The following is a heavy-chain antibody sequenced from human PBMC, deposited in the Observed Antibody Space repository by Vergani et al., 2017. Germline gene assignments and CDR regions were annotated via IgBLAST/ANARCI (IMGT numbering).Heavy chain of an antibody. V-gene: IGHV1-69*01. D-gene: IGHD3-9*01. J-gene: IGHJ4*02. Sequence: QVQLVQSGAEVKKPGSSVKVSCKASGGTFSSYAISWVRQAPGQGLEWMGGIIPIFGTANYAQKFQGRVTITADESTSTAYMELSSLRSEDTAVYYCASEARNDDILTGSSGLDYWGQGTLVTVAS. CDR3: ASEARNDDILTGSSGLDY. CDR2: IIPIFGTA. CDR1: GGTFSSYA.